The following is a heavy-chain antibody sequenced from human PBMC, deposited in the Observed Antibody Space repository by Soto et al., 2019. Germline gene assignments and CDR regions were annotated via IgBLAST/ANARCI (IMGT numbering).Heavy chain of an antibody. J-gene: IGHJ6*02. CDR2: ITSSGDST. V-gene: IGHV3-23*01. CDR3: AKKEGDGYIYRYYYSYGLAV. Sequence: GGSLRLSCAASGFTFRTYAMSWVRQAPGKGLEWVSAITSSGDSTYYADSVKGRFTISRDNSKNTLYPQMNNLRADDTAVYFCAKKEGDGYIYRYYYSYGLAVWGQGTTVTVSS. CDR1: GFTFRTYA. D-gene: IGHD5-12*01.